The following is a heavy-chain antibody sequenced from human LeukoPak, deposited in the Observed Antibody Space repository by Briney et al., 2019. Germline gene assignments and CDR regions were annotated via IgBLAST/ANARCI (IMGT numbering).Heavy chain of an antibody. D-gene: IGHD1-26*01. Sequence: ASVKVSCKASGGTFSSYAISWVRQAPGQGLEWMGWINPNSGGTNYAQKFQGRVTMTRDTSISTAYMELSRLRSDDTAVYYCARDSDASYMDVWGRGTTVTVSS. V-gene: IGHV1-2*02. CDR3: ARDSDASYMDV. CDR1: GGTFSSYA. J-gene: IGHJ6*03. CDR2: INPNSGGT.